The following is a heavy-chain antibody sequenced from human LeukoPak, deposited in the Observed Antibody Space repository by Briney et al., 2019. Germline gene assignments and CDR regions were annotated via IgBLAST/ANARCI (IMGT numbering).Heavy chain of an antibody. Sequence: GGSLRLSRAGSGFIFNNYAMHWVRQPPGKGLEWVSGISWNSGTIDYADSVRGRFTISRDNAKNSLYLQMDSLRVEDTAFYYCAKDNRRHYTSGPNPDSLHWGQGALVTVSS. CDR1: GFIFNNYA. V-gene: IGHV3-9*01. D-gene: IGHD6-19*01. CDR3: AKDNRRHYTSGPNPDSLH. J-gene: IGHJ4*02. CDR2: ISWNSGTI.